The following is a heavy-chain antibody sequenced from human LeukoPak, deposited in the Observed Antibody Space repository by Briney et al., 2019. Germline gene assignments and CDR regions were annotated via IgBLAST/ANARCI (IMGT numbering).Heavy chain of an antibody. CDR2: ISHSGST. D-gene: IGHD3-22*01. CDR3: ARVSSGSDAFDI. J-gene: IGHJ3*02. V-gene: IGHV4-34*01. Sequence: SETLSLTCAVYGGSFSGYYWSWIRQPPGRGLEWIGEISHSGSTNYNPSLKSRVTISVDTSKNQFSLKLSSVTAADTAVYYCARVSSGSDAFDIWGQGTMVTVSS. CDR1: GGSFSGYY.